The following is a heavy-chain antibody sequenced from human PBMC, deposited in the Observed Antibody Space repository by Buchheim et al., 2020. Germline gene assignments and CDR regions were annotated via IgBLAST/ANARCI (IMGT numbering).Heavy chain of an antibody. J-gene: IGHJ4*02. CDR2: IKQDGSEK. V-gene: IGHV3-7*01. CDR3: ARVRFLEWLLYYFDY. CDR1: GFTFSSYW. Sequence: EVQLVESGGGLVQPGGSLRLSCAASGFTFSSYWMSWVCQAPGKGLEWVANIKQDGSEKYYVDSVKGRFTISRDNAKNSLYLQMNSLRAEDTAVYYCARVRFLEWLLYYFDYWGQGTL. D-gene: IGHD3-3*01.